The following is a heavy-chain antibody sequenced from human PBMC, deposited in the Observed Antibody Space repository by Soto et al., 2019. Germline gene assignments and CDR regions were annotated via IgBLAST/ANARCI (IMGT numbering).Heavy chain of an antibody. CDR1: GGSISSYY. CDR3: ARVNSYRYLQELDY. D-gene: IGHD5-18*01. V-gene: IGHV4-59*01. J-gene: IGHJ4*02. Sequence: SETLSLTCTVSGGSISSYYWSWIRQPPGKGLEWIGYIYYSGSTNYNPSLKSRVTISVDTSKNQFSLKLSSVTAADTAVYYCARVNSYRYLQELDYWGQGTLVTVS. CDR2: IYYSGST.